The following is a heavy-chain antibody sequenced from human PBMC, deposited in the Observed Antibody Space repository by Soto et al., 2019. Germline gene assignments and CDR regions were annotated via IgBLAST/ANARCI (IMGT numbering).Heavy chain of an antibody. V-gene: IGHV4-39*01. Sequence: PSETLSLTCTVSGGPISSSSYYWGWIRQPPGKGLEWIGSIYYSGTTYYNPSLKSRVTISVDTSKNQFSLKVTSVTAADTAVYYCARMSTVTTFDYWGQGTLVS. CDR2: IYYSGTT. D-gene: IGHD4-17*01. J-gene: IGHJ4*02. CDR1: GGPISSSSYY. CDR3: ARMSTVTTFDY.